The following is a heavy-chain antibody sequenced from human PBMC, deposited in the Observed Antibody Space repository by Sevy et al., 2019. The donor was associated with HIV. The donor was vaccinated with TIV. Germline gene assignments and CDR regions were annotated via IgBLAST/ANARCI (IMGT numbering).Heavy chain of an antibody. CDR2: VSYDGSSK. V-gene: IGHV3-30*03. D-gene: IGHD3-10*01. Sequence: GESLKISCVGSGFTFRNFGVHWLRQAPGKGLEWLSVVSYDGSSKYYVDSVKGRFIVSRDNSKNTLYLQMNSLRTEDTAVYYCARGGSGDYYYYGVDVWGQGTPVTVSS. CDR3: ARGGSGDYYYYGVDV. J-gene: IGHJ6*02. CDR1: GFTFRNFG.